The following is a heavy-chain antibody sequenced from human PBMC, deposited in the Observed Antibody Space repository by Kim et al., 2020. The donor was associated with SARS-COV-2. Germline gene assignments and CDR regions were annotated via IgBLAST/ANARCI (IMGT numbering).Heavy chain of an antibody. Sequence: VRAGKTHYADSVKGQFIISRDNSMNTVYLQMNSLRAEDTAVYYCDVSDYWGQGTLVTVSS. J-gene: IGHJ4*02. V-gene: IGHV3-23*01. CDR2: VRAGKT. CDR3: DVSDY.